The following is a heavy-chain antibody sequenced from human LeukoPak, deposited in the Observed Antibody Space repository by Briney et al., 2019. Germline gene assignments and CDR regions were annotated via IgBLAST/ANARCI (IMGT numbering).Heavy chain of an antibody. CDR1: GFTLSRYS. D-gene: IGHD2-21*01. CDR2: ISASGSVS. J-gene: IGHJ3*02. Sequence: GGSLRLSCAASGFTLSRYSMNWVRQAPGKGLEGISYISASGSVSYYEDSVKGRFTISRDNAKNSLYLQMNSLRDEDTALYYCARDGGFGLLAAFDIWGQGTMVTVS. CDR3: ARDGGFGLLAAFDI. V-gene: IGHV3-48*02.